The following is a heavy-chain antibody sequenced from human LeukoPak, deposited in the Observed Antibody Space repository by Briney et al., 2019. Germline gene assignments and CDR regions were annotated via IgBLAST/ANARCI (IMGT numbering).Heavy chain of an antibody. Sequence: GGSLRLSCAASGFPFSSYAMSWVRQAPGKGLEWVSTISIGGGSAYYADSVKGRFTVSRHNSKNTLYLQMNSLRADDTAVYYCAKVPSYYDGSGQYYFDSWGQGTPVTVSS. CDR3: AKVPSYYDGSGQYYFDS. CDR1: GFPFSSYA. D-gene: IGHD3-22*01. CDR2: ISIGGGSA. V-gene: IGHV3-23*01. J-gene: IGHJ4*02.